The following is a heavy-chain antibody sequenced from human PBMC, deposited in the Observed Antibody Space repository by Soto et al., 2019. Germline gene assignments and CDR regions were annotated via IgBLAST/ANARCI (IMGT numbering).Heavy chain of an antibody. D-gene: IGHD2-21*02. CDR1: GFTFSNYW. V-gene: IGHV3-74*01. Sequence: PGGSLRLSCVASGFTFSNYWMHWVRQVPGKGLLWVSEIDSDGDSRNYADSVKGRFTISRDNAKNTLYLQTNSLRGEDTAVYYCASLSDTIDYWGQGTLVTVSS. CDR2: IDSDGDSR. CDR3: ASLSDTIDY. J-gene: IGHJ4*02.